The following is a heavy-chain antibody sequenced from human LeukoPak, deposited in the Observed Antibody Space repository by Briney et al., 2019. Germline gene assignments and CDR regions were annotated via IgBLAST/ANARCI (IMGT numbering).Heavy chain of an antibody. D-gene: IGHD6-19*01. Sequence: GASVKVSCKASGYTFTSYGISWVRQAPGQGLEWMGWISAYNGNTNYAQKLQGRVTITTDTSTSTAYMELRSLRSDDTAVYYCARVSSGWPRYYFDYWGQGTLVTVSS. J-gene: IGHJ4*02. V-gene: IGHV1-18*01. CDR1: GYTFTSYG. CDR2: ISAYNGNT. CDR3: ARVSSGWPRYYFDY.